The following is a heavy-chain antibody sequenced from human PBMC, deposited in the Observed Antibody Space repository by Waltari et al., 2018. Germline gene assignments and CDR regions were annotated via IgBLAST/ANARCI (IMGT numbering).Heavy chain of an antibody. J-gene: IGHJ4*02. Sequence: EVQLVESGGGLVQPGRSLRLSCVASGFTFDDYAMHWVRQDPGKGLEWVSGMSGNSDSLAHADSVKGRFTISIDNAKTSSSLQMNSPSAEYMALYFCAKAGSYGDYGDYFDYWGQGPLVTVSS. CDR1: GFTFDDYA. V-gene: IGHV3-9*03. D-gene: IGHD4-17*01. CDR3: AKAGSYGDYGDYFDY. CDR2: MSGNSDSL.